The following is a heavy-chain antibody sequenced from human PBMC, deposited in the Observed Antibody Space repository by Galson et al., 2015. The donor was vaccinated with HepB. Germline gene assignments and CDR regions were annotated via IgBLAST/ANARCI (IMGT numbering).Heavy chain of an antibody. CDR3: ASKAAGTSRAFDI. J-gene: IGHJ3*02. D-gene: IGHD6-13*01. CDR2: ISYDGSNK. Sequence: SLRLSCAGSGFTFSSYAMHWVRQAPGKGLEWVAVISYDGSNKYYADSVKGRFTISRDNSKNTLYLQMNSLRAEDTAVYYCASKAAGTSRAFDIWGQGTMVTVSS. CDR1: GFTFSSYA. V-gene: IGHV3-30*04.